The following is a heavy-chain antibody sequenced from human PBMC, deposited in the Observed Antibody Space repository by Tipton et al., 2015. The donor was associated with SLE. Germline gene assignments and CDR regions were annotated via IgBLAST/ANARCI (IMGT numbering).Heavy chain of an antibody. CDR1: GYSISSGYY. Sequence: LRLSCAVSGYSISSGYYWGWIRQPPGKGLEWIGSIYHSGSTYYNPSLKSRVTISVDTSKNQFSLKLNSVTAADTAVYYCARHSASADTAMVYFDYWGQGTLVTVSS. J-gene: IGHJ4*02. CDR2: IYHSGST. D-gene: IGHD5-18*01. V-gene: IGHV4-38-2*01. CDR3: ARHSASADTAMVYFDY.